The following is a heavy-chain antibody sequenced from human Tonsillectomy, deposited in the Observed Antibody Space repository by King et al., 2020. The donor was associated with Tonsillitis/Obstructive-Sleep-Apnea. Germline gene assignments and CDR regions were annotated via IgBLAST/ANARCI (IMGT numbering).Heavy chain of an antibody. D-gene: IGHD4-23*01. CDR3: ARREGYGGAETAEYFQH. V-gene: IGHV5-10-1*01. CDR2: MDPSDSYT. Sequence: DVQLVESGAEVKKPGESLRISCKGSGYSFTSYWISWVRQMPGKGLEWMGRMDPSDSYTKYSPSFQGHFTISADKSIRTAYLQWGSLKASDTAMYYCARREGYGGAETAEYFQHWGQGTLVTVSS. J-gene: IGHJ1*01. CDR1: GYSFTSYW.